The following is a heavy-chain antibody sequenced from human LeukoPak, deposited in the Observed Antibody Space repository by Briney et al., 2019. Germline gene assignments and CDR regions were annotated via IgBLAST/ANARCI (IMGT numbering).Heavy chain of an antibody. J-gene: IGHJ6*04. CDR3: ARVGPTHYYYFLDV. D-gene: IGHD1-26*01. CDR2: FSVNNGNT. Sequence: GASVKVSCKASGYTFSNFGISWVRQAPGQGLEWMGWFSVNNGNTNYAQNFQGRVTMTTDTSTSTAYMELRSLRSDDTAVYYCARVGPTHYYYFLDVWGKGTTVTVSP. CDR1: GYTFSNFG. V-gene: IGHV1-18*01.